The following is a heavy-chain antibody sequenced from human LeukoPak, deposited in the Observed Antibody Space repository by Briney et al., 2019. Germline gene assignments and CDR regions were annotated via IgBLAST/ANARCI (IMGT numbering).Heavy chain of an antibody. V-gene: IGHV4-39*07. CDR1: GGSISSTRYY. CDR2: IYYSGST. J-gene: IGHJ4*02. D-gene: IGHD6-13*01. Sequence: SEALSVTSTVPGGSISSTRYYWGWISQPPGKGLECLRCIYYSGSTYYNPSLKSRVTISVDTSKNQFSLKLSSVTAADTAVYYCARGPYSSSWYNVDYWGQGTLVTVSS. CDR3: ARGPYSSSWYNVDY.